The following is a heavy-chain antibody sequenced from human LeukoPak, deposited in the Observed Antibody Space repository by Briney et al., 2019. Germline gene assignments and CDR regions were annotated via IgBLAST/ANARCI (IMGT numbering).Heavy chain of an antibody. Sequence: GGSLRLSCAASGFTFSDYYMSWIRQAPGKGLEWVSYISSSSSYTNYADSVKGRFTISRDNAKNSLYLQMNSLRAEDTAVYYCARDRYSGYDYDAFEIWGQGTMVTVSS. CDR2: ISSSSSYT. CDR3: ARDRYSGYDYDAFEI. CDR1: GFTFSDYY. J-gene: IGHJ3*02. V-gene: IGHV3-11*06. D-gene: IGHD5-12*01.